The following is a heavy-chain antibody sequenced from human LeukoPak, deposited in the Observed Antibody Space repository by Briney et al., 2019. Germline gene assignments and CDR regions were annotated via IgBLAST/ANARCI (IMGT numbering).Heavy chain of an antibody. CDR1: GFTFSDFA. J-gene: IGHJ4*02. CDR2: ISGSTTNT. CDR3: ARAGSLWFGESKFDY. V-gene: IGHV3-23*01. Sequence: GGSLRLSCAASGFTFSDFAMSWVRQAPGKGLDWVSAISGSTTNTHYADSVKGRFTISRDTSKNTLYLQMNSLRVEDTAVYYCARAGSLWFGESKFDYWGQGTLVTVSS. D-gene: IGHD3-10*01.